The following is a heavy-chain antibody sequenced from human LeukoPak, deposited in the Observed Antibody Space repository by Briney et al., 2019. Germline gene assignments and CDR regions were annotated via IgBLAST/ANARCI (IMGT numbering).Heavy chain of an antibody. J-gene: IGHJ4*02. V-gene: IGHV3-30*03. CDR3: ARSSDDSSGYYYFDY. CDR1: GFTFSSYS. Sequence: GGSLRLSCAASGFTFSSYSMSWVRQAPGKGLEWVAVISYDGSNKYYADSVKGRFTISRDNSKNTLYLQMNSLRAEDTAVYYCARSSDDSSGYYYFDYWGQGTLVTVSS. CDR2: ISYDGSNK. D-gene: IGHD3-22*01.